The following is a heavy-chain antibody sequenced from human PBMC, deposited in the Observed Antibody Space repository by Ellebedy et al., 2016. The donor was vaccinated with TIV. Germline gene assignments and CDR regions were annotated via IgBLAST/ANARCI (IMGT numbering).Heavy chain of an antibody. Sequence: SQTLSLTCAVYGGSFGGYYWTWIRQPPGKGLEWIGEINDSGSTNYNPSLKSRVTTSLDTSKRQFSPELTSVTAADTGVYYCARGRISMNRGGRQTLFFGPWGQGHLVTVSS. CDR2: INDSGST. J-gene: IGHJ5*02. V-gene: IGHV4-34*01. D-gene: IGHD3-10*01. CDR3: ARGRISMNRGGRQTLFFGP. CDR1: GGSFGGYY.